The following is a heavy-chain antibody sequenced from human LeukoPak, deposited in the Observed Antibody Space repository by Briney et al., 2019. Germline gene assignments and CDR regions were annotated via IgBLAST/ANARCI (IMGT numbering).Heavy chain of an antibody. Sequence: GGSLRLSXAASGFTFSSYSMNWVRQAPGKGLEWVSSISSSSSYIYYADSVKGRFTISRDNAKNSLYLQMNSLRAEDTAVYYCAREPWAGDGYNYPDYWGQGTLVTVSS. J-gene: IGHJ4*02. D-gene: IGHD5-24*01. CDR3: AREPWAGDGYNYPDY. CDR2: ISSSSSYI. CDR1: GFTFSSYS. V-gene: IGHV3-21*01.